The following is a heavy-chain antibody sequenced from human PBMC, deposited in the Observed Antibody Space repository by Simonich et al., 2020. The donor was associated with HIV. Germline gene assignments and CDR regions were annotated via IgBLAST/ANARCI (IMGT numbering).Heavy chain of an antibody. CDR1: GGSFSGYY. CDR2: INHMGST. V-gene: IGHV4-34*01. Sequence: QVQLQQWGAGLLKPSETLSLTCAVYGGSFSGYYWSWIRQPPEKGLEWIGEINHMGSTNDNPSLKSRVTMSVDMSKNQFFLKLTSVTAADTAVFYCARRRVVVGASFDYWGQGTLVTVSS. J-gene: IGHJ4*02. CDR3: ARRRVVVGASFDY. D-gene: IGHD2-15*01.